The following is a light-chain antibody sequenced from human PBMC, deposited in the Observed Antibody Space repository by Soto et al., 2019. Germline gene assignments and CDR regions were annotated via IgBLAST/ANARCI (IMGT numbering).Light chain of an antibody. CDR1: SRDVVGYNY. V-gene: IGLV2-14*01. Sequence: QSALTQPASVSGSPGQSITISCTGTSRDVVGYNYVSWYQQHTCKAPKLVIYEVSNQPSGVSNRFSGSKSGNTASLTISGLKAEDEAEYYCSSYTSISTLVFGVGTKLTVL. CDR3: SSYTSISTLV. J-gene: IGLJ2*01. CDR2: EVS.